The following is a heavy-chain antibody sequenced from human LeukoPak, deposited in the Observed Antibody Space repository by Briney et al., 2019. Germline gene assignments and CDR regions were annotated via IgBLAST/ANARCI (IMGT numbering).Heavy chain of an antibody. J-gene: IGHJ4*02. CDR3: ARGRRGQWLRLISNYFDY. D-gene: IGHD5-12*01. CDR1: GGSFSGYY. V-gene: IGHV4-34*01. CDR2: INHSGGT. Sequence: SETLSLTCAVYGGSFSGYYWSWIRQPPGKGLEWIGEINHSGGTNYNPSLKSRVTISVDTSKNQFSLKLSSVTAADTAVYYCARGRRGQWLRLISNYFDYWGQGTLVTVSS.